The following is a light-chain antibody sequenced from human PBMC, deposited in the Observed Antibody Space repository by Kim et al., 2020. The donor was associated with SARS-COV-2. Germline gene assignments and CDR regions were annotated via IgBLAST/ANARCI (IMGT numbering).Light chain of an antibody. J-gene: IGKJ4*01. CDR3: QQYNKWPT. CDR2: GAS. Sequence: LSVSPGERATLSWRASQTISINLAWYQQKPGQAPRLLIYGASTRATGVPARFSGSGSGTEFTLTVSSLQSEDFAVYYCQQYNKWPTFGGGTKLEI. V-gene: IGKV3-15*01. CDR1: QTISIN.